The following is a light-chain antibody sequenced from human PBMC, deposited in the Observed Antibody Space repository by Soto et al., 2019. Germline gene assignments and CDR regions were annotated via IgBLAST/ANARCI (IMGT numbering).Light chain of an antibody. CDR3: QQFNSWPKK. V-gene: IGKV3-15*01. CDR1: QSVSSN. CDR2: GAS. J-gene: IGKJ1*01. Sequence: IVITHSPATLSVSPGERATLSCRASQSVSSNLAWYQQKPGQAPRLLIYGASTRATGIPARFSGSGSGTEFTLTISSLQSEDFAVCYCQQFNSWPKKFGQGTKVDIK.